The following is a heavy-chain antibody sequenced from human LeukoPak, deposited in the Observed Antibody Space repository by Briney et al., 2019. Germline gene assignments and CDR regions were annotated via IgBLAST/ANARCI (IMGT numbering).Heavy chain of an antibody. D-gene: IGHD2-2*02. CDR3: ASGYCSSTSCYTNPYNWFDP. CDR1: GGTFSNYA. Sequence: ASVKVSCKASGGTFSNYAISWVRQAPGQGLEWMGGIIPIFGTANYAQKFQGRVTMTRDTSTSTVYMELSSLRSEDTAVYYCASGYCSSTSCYTNPYNWFDPWGQGTLVTVSS. J-gene: IGHJ5*02. V-gene: IGHV1-69*05. CDR2: IIPIFGTA.